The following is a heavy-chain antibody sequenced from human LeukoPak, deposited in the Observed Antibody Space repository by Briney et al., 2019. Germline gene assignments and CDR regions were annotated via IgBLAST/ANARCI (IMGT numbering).Heavy chain of an antibody. V-gene: IGHV3-48*02. J-gene: IGHJ4*02. Sequence: GGSLRLSCVASGFPFSSYWMNWVRQAPGKGPEWLSYVSWGSNVIYYADSVKGRFSTSRDDDKNSLFLQMNSLTEEETGVYYCARDPEYSYAPDFWGRGTLVTVSS. CDR3: ARDPEYSYAPDF. CDR1: GFPFSSYW. D-gene: IGHD5-18*01. CDR2: VSWGSNVI.